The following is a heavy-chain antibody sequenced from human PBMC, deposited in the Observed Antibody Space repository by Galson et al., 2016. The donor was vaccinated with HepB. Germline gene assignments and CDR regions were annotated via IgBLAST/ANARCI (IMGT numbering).Heavy chain of an antibody. V-gene: IGHV3-30*03. CDR1: GFTFSSYG. Sequence: SLRLSCAASGFTFSSYGMHWVRQAPGKGLDWVAVISYDGSNKYYADSVKGRFTISRDNSKNTLYLQMNSLRAEDSAVYYCATAAYWPPRFDNWGQGTLVTVSS. J-gene: IGHJ4*02. D-gene: IGHD2-8*02. CDR2: ISYDGSNK. CDR3: ATAAYWPPRFDN.